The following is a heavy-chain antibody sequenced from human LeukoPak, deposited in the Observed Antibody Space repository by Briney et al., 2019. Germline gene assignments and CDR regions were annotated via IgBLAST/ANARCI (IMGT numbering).Heavy chain of an antibody. D-gene: IGHD5-24*01. J-gene: IGHJ4*02. CDR3: ATGTATIIPESDY. CDR1: GGTFSSYA. CDR2: IIPIFGTA. Sequence: SVKVSCKASGGTFSSYAISWVRQAPVQGLEWMGRIIPIFGTANYAQKFQGRVTITTDESTSTAYMELSSLRSEDTAVYYCATGTATIIPESDYWGQGTLVTVSS. V-gene: IGHV1-69*05.